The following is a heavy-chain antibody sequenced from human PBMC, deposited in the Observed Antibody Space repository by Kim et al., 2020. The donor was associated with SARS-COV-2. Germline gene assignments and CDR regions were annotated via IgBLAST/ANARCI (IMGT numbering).Heavy chain of an antibody. CDR2: ISYSGST. Sequence: SETLSLTCSVSGGSIDGYNGGYYWSWTRQPPGKRLERIGYISYSGSTNYNPSLKSRVTILVDTSNNHCSLRLRSVTAADTAVYYCTIQGDIYGLYNWFDPWGGGTLVSVSS. V-gene: IGHV4-61*03. D-gene: IGHD5-18*01. CDR1: GGSIDGYNGGYY. CDR3: TIQGDIYGLYNWFDP. J-gene: IGHJ5*02.